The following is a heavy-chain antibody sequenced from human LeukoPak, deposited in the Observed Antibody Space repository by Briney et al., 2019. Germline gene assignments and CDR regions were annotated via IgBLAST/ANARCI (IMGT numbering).Heavy chain of an antibody. Sequence: GASVKVSCTASGYTFTSYDINWVRQATGQGLEWMGWMNPNSGNTGYAQKFQGRVTMTRNTSISTAYMELSSLRSEDTAVYYCARGDYVLRFLEWLLPPDYWGQGTLVTVSS. CDR2: MNPNSGNT. CDR1: GYTFTSYD. D-gene: IGHD3-3*01. CDR3: ARGDYVLRFLEWLLPPDY. J-gene: IGHJ4*02. V-gene: IGHV1-8*01.